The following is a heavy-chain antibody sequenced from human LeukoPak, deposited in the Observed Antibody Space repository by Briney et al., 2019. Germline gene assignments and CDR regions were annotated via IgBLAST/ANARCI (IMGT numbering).Heavy chain of an antibody. V-gene: IGHV3-9*01. CDR3: AKDGGYSGSYAIFDY. CDR1: GFTFDDYA. J-gene: IGHJ4*02. CDR2: ISWNSGSI. D-gene: IGHD1-26*01. Sequence: PGRSLRLSCAASGFTFDDYAMHWVRQAPGKGLEWVSGISWNSGSIGYADSVKGRFTISRDNAKNSLYLQMNSLRAEDTALYYCAKDGGYSGSYAIFDYWGQGTLVTVSS.